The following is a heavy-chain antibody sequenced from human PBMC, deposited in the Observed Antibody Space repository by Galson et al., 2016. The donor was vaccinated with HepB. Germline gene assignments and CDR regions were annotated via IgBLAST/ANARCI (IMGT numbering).Heavy chain of an antibody. D-gene: IGHD3-22*01. CDR1: GGSVSSYY. Sequence: ETLSLTCSVSGGSVSSYYWSWIRQPPGKGLEWIGYIYHSGSTNYNPSLKSRVTLSIDTSKNQFSLKTTSVTAADTAVYYCARDGYDSTEYDYWGQGILVTVSS. CDR3: ARDGYDSTEYDY. J-gene: IGHJ4*02. CDR2: IYHSGST. V-gene: IGHV4-59*02.